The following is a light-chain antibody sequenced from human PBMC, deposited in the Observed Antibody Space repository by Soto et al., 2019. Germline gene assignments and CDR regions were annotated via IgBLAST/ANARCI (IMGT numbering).Light chain of an antibody. CDR2: VTS. V-gene: IGKV3-11*01. CDR3: QQRSTWPLT. CDR1: QSVGTS. Sequence: EIVLTQSPATLSLSPGERATLSCRAGQSVGTSLAWFQQKPGQAPRLLIYVTSKRATGIPARFSGSGFGTDFTLTISSLETEDFAVYYCQQRSTWPLTFGPGTKVDIK. J-gene: IGKJ3*01.